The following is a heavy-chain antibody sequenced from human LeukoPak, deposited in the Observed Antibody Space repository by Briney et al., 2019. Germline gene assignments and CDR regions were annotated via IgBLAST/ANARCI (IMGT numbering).Heavy chain of an antibody. Sequence: SETLSLTCTVSGGSISSSSYYWGWIRQPPGKGLEWIGSIYYSGSTYYNPSLKSRVTISVDTSKNQFSLKLSSVTAADTAVYYCLGGRTYYYDSSGYAGLDYWGQGTLVTVSS. CDR1: GGSISSSSYY. V-gene: IGHV4-39*07. J-gene: IGHJ4*02. D-gene: IGHD3-22*01. CDR2: IYYSGST. CDR3: LGGRTYYYDSSGYAGLDY.